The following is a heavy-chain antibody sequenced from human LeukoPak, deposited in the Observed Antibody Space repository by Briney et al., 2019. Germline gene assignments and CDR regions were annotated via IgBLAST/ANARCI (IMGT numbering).Heavy chain of an antibody. CDR1: GGSISSHY. CDR2: IYYSGST. D-gene: IGHD3-10*01. J-gene: IGHJ6*03. Sequence: SETLSLTCTVSGGSISSHYWSWIRQPPGKGLEWIGYIYYSGSTNYNPSLKSRVTISVDTSKNQFSLKLSSVTAADTAVYYCARAPGGYEWFGECTIVYYYYMDVWGEGTTVTVSS. CDR3: ARAPGGYEWFGECTIVYYYYMDV. V-gene: IGHV4-59*11.